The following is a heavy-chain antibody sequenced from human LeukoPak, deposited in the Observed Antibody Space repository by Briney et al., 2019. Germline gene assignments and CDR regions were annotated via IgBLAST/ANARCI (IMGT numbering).Heavy chain of an antibody. CDR3: ARHGFYGDSARRKFDP. Sequence: SETLSLTCAVYGGSFSGYYWSWLRQPPGTGLEWIGEISHAGYTNLNPSLKSRLTISLDTSKNHFSLRLTSLTAADTAVYFCARHGFYGDSARRKFDPWGQGTLVTVSS. J-gene: IGHJ5*02. V-gene: IGHV4-34*01. CDR2: ISHAGYT. D-gene: IGHD4-17*01. CDR1: GGSFSGYY.